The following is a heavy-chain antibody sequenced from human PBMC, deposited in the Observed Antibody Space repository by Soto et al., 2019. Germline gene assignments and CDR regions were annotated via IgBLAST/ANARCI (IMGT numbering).Heavy chain of an antibody. CDR1: GFSLSTTGVG. D-gene: IGHD3-16*01. Sequence: SGPTLVNPTETLTLTCTVSGFSLSTTGVGVSWIRQPPGKALEWLALIYWHDDKRYSPSLKSRLTITKDTSKNQVVLTMTNMDPVDTATYYCAHRGGATVGLYYFDYWGQGALDTVSS. J-gene: IGHJ4*02. CDR2: IYWHDDK. CDR3: AHRGGATVGLYYFDY. V-gene: IGHV2-5*01.